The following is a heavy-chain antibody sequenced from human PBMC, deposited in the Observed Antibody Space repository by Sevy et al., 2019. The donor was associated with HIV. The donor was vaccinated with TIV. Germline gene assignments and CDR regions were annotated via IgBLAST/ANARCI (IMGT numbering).Heavy chain of an antibody. D-gene: IGHD3-3*01. CDR1: GFTFSTYD. Sequence: GGSLRLSCATSGFTFSTYDMNWVRQAPGKGLEWVSSISSGSGFIFYADSVKGRFTISRDIAKNSLDLQMNSLRAEDAAVYYCAREKTILERRYGMDVWGQGTTVTVSS. J-gene: IGHJ6*02. CDR2: ISSGSGFI. V-gene: IGHV3-21*01. CDR3: AREKTILERRYGMDV.